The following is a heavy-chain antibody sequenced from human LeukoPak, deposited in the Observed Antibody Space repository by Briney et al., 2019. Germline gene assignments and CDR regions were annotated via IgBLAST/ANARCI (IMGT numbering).Heavy chain of an antibody. Sequence: GGSLRLSCAASGFTFSNYWMSWVRQAPGKGLEWLADIKQDGSEKYYVDSVKGRFTISRDSAKNSLYLRVNTLRAEDTAVYYCAREGQRAYSFGCWGQGTLVTVSS. V-gene: IGHV3-7*01. D-gene: IGHD5-18*01. CDR1: GFTFSNYW. CDR3: AREGQRAYSFGC. J-gene: IGHJ4*02. CDR2: IKQDGSEK.